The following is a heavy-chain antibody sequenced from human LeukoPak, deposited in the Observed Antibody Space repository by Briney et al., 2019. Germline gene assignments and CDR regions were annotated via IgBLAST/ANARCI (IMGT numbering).Heavy chain of an antibody. CDR1: GFPFSSYW. J-gene: IGHJ4*02. Sequence: PGGSLRLSCVASGFPFSSYWMTWVRQAPGKGLEWVSSISSTSSHIYYADSLKGRFTISRDNANNSLYLQMNSLRADDTAVYYCARGGGYRDTYIGYWGQGTLVTVSS. CDR2: ISSTSSHI. D-gene: IGHD3-16*02. CDR3: ARGGGYRDTYIGY. V-gene: IGHV3-21*01.